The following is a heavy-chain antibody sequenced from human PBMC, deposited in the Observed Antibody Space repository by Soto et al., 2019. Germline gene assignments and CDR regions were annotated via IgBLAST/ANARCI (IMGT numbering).Heavy chain of an antibody. CDR3: AREDFVGSSSFTISSDLYYGMDV. J-gene: IGHJ6*02. CDR2: INPSGGST. CDR1: GYTFTSYY. D-gene: IGHD6-6*01. V-gene: IGHV1-46*01. Sequence: GASVKVSCKASGYTFTSYYMHWVRQAPGQGLEWMGIINPSGGSTSYAQKFQGRVTMTRDTSTSTVYMELSSLRSEDTAVYYCAREDFVGSSSFTISSDLYYGMDVWGQGTTVTVSS.